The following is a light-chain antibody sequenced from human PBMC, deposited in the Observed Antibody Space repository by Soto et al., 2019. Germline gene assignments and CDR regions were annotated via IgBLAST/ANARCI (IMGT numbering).Light chain of an antibody. Sequence: DIRMTHSPSSLSASVGDRVTITCRANQSVSDSLNWYQQKPGKVPKLLIYAASTLQSGVPSRFSGSGSGTEFTLTISSLQSEDFAVYYCHQYNNWPPITFGQGTRLEIK. CDR2: AAS. CDR3: HQYNNWPPIT. CDR1: QSVSDS. J-gene: IGKJ5*01. V-gene: IGKV1-9*01.